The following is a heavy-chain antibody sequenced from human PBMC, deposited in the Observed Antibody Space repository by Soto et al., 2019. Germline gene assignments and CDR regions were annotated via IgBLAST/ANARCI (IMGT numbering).Heavy chain of an antibody. CDR2: IYYSGST. CDR1: GGSISSSSYY. V-gene: IGHV4-39*01. D-gene: IGHD1-26*01. J-gene: IGHJ5*02. CDR3: ASRERFKYNWFDP. Sequence: ASETLSLTCTVSGGSISSSSYYWGWIRQPPGKGLEWIGSIYYSGSTYYNPSLKSRVTISVDTSKNQFSLKLSSVTAADTAVYYCASRERFKYNWFDPWGQGTLVTVSS.